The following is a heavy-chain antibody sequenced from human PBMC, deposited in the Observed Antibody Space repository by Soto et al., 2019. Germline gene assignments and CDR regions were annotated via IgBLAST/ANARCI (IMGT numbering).Heavy chain of an antibody. CDR1: GFTFSSYA. J-gene: IGHJ4*02. V-gene: IGHV3-23*01. Sequence: PGASLRLSCAASGFTFSSYAMSWVRQAPGKGLEWVSAISGSGGSTYYADSVKGRFTISRDNSKNTLYLQMNSLRAEDTAVYYCAKPRDYTYYDILTGAYWGQGTLVTVSS. CDR3: AKPRDYTYYDILTGAY. CDR2: ISGSGGST. D-gene: IGHD3-9*01.